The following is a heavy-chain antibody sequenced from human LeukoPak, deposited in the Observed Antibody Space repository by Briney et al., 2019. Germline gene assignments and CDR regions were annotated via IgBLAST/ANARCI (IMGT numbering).Heavy chain of an antibody. CDR1: GYTFTRYY. Sequence: ASVTVSCKASGYTFTRYYMHWVRRAPGQGLEWMGWINPNSGGTNYAQKFQGRVTMTRDTSISTAYMELSRLRSDDTAVYYCAREAAARHFDYWGQGTLVTVSS. CDR2: INPNSGGT. CDR3: AREAAARHFDY. D-gene: IGHD6-6*01. J-gene: IGHJ4*02. V-gene: IGHV1-2*02.